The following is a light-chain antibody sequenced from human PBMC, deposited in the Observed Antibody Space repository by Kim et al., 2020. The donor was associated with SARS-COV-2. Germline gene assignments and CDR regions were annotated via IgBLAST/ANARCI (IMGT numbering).Light chain of an antibody. V-gene: IGLV3-21*01. CDR3: QVWENTLRT. CDR2: YDS. J-gene: IGLJ2*01. Sequence: SVPPGKTARITCGGNNIGRKSIHWYQHKPGQAPVLVIYYDSDRPPGVSERFSASNSGNTATLAISSVEPGDEADYYCQVWENTLRTFGGGTQLTVL. CDR1: NIGRKS.